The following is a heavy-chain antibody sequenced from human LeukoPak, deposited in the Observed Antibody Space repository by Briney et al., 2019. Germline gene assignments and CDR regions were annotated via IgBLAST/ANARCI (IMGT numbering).Heavy chain of an antibody. V-gene: IGHV1-69*05. J-gene: IGHJ4*02. CDR2: IIPIFGTA. D-gene: IGHD3-10*01. CDR1: GGTFSSYA. Sequence: SVKVSCKASGGTFSSYAISWVRQAPGQGLEWMGGIIPIFGTANYAQKFQGRVTITTDEYKRTAYMELSSLRSEDTAVYYCARALYYYGSGSWGCFDYWGQGTLVTVSS. CDR3: ARALYYYGSGSWGCFDY.